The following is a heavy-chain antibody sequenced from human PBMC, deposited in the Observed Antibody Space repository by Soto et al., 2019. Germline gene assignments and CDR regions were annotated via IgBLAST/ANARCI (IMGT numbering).Heavy chain of an antibody. CDR2: IKTKADGATT. CDR3: TTLTMMLVHFDY. J-gene: IGHJ4*02. CDR1: GFSFSNAW. V-gene: IGHV3-15*07. D-gene: IGHD3-22*01. Sequence: EGQLVESGGGLVKPGGSLRLSCAASGFSFSNAWMNWVLQAPGKGLEWVGRIKTKADGATTDYAALVKGRFFISRDDSTNTMYLQMNSLKTDDTAVYYCTTLTMMLVHFDYWGKGTLVTVSS.